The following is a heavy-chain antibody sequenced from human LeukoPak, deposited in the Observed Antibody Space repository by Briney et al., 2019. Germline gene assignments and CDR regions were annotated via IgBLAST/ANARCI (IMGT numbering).Heavy chain of an antibody. Sequence: GGSLRLSCAASGFTFSSYDMHWVRQATGKGLEWVSAIGTAGDTYYPGSVKGRFTISRENAKNSLYLQMNSLRAEDTAVYYCARAPSGYSYFYYRMDVWGQGTTVTVSS. J-gene: IGHJ6*02. D-gene: IGHD5-18*01. CDR3: ARAPSGYSYFYYRMDV. CDR1: GFTFSSYD. CDR2: IGTAGDT. V-gene: IGHV3-13*01.